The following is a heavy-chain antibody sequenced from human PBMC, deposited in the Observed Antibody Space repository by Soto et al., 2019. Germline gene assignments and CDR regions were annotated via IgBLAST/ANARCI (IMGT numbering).Heavy chain of an antibody. J-gene: IGHJ4*02. CDR2: VNQSGST. CDR3: ARDKITGLFDY. CDR1: GGSFSGYN. Sequence: QVQLQQWGAGLWNPSETLSLTCAVYGGSFSGYNWTWVRQPPGTGLEWMGKVNQSGSTNYNPSLKSRVTIPVDASENLFSLKLTPVTAADTAMYYCARDKITGLFDYWGQGTLVTVSS. V-gene: IGHV4-34*01. D-gene: IGHD2-8*02.